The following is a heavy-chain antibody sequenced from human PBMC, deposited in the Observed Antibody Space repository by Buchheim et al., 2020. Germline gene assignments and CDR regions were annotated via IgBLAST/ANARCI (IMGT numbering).Heavy chain of an antibody. CDR2: ISSSGDIT. Sequence: EVQLLESGGGLVQPGGSRRLSCAASGFSFSSRAMSWVRQAPGKGLEWVSLISSSGDITYYADSVKGRFTISRDNSRNALYLQMNSLRAGDTATYYCATTTWRPNDWPYFDYWGQGTL. J-gene: IGHJ4*02. D-gene: IGHD1-1*01. CDR1: GFSFSSRA. V-gene: IGHV3-23*01. CDR3: ATTTWRPNDWPYFDY.